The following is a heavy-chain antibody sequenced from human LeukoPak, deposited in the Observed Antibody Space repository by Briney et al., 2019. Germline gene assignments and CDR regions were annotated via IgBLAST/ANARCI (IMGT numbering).Heavy chain of an antibody. J-gene: IGHJ4*02. CDR1: GYSFTNYW. CDR3: ARRQDYYDHSGYSRDFDY. D-gene: IGHD3-22*01. CDR2: IYPGDSGT. V-gene: IGHV5-51*01. Sequence: GESLKISCKGSGYSFTNYWIGWVRQMPGKGLEWMGIIYPGDSGTRYSPSFQGQVTFSADKSISTAYLQWSSLKASDTAMYYCARRQDYYDHSGYSRDFDYWGQGTLVTVSS.